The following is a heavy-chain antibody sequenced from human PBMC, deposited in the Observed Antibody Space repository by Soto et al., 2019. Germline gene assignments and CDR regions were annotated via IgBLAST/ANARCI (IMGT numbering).Heavy chain of an antibody. D-gene: IGHD2-21*02. V-gene: IGHV3-74*01. CDR2: IHSDGSST. Sequence: GGSLRLSCAASGFTLSSYAMSWVRQAPGQGLVWVSRIHSDGSSTTYADSVKGRFTISRDNAKNTLYLQMNSLRAEDTAVYYCARGDRGAFDLWGQGTMVTVSS. CDR3: ARGDRGAFDL. J-gene: IGHJ3*01. CDR1: GFTLSSYA.